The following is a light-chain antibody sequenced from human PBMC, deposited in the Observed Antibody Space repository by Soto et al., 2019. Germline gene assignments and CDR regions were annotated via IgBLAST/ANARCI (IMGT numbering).Light chain of an antibody. CDR1: QSISSW. CDR2: RAS. Sequence: DIQMTQSPSTLSASVGDTVTITCRASQSISSWLAWYQQKPSQAPKLLIFRASNLDTGVSSRFSGSGSGTEFTLTISSLQPDDFATYFCQQYSSYPLKFGGGTKVEIK. V-gene: IGKV1-5*03. CDR3: QQYSSYPLK. J-gene: IGKJ4*01.